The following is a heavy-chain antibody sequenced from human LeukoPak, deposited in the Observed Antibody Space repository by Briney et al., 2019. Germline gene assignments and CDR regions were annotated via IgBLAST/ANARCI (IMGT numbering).Heavy chain of an antibody. CDR2: ISNDGNNK. Sequence: SGGSLQLSCAASGFAFISYAMHWVRPAPGKGLEWVALISNDGNNKYHADSVKGRFTISRDNSKKSLYLQMNSLRPEDTALYYCARDPVSIGSRMNSDYWGQGTLVTVSS. D-gene: IGHD3-10*01. CDR3: ARDPVSIGSRMNSDY. V-gene: IGHV3-30-3*01. J-gene: IGHJ4*02. CDR1: GFAFISYA.